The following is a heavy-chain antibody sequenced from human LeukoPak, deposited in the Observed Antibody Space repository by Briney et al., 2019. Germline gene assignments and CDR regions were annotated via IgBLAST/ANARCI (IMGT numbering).Heavy chain of an antibody. J-gene: IGHJ3*02. V-gene: IGHV3-23*01. CDR1: GFTFSNAW. D-gene: IGHD3-16*02. Sequence: PGGSLRLSCAASGFTFSNAWMSWVRQAPGKGLEWVSAISGSGGSTYYADSVKGRFTISRDNSKNTLYLQMNSLRAEDTAVYYCAKSYRGRYDYVWGSYQSSGEPPDDAFDIWGQGTMVTVSS. CDR2: ISGSGGST. CDR3: AKSYRGRYDYVWGSYQSSGEPPDDAFDI.